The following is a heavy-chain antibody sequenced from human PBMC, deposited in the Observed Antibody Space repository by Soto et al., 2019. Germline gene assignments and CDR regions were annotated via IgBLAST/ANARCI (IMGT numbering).Heavy chain of an antibody. D-gene: IGHD3-22*01. V-gene: IGHV1-69*13. CDR1: GGAFSSYA. CDR2: IITMFGTA. J-gene: IGHJ4*02. Sequence: SVKVSCKASGGAFSSYAISWVRQAPGQGLEWMGGIITMFGTANHAKKSKGRVTITADEPTSTAHMELSSLRSEDTAEYYCARVGDSSGYYYYYYWGQGALVTVSS. CDR3: ARVGDSSGYYYYYY.